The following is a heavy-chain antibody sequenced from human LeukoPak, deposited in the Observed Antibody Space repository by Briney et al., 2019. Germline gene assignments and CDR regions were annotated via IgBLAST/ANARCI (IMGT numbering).Heavy chain of an antibody. Sequence: GGSLRLSCAASGFTFSSYAMSWVRQAPGKGLEWVSVIYSGGSTYYADSVKGRFTISRDNSKNTLYLQMNSLRAEDTAVYYCASTAGIVVVPAAMPWYYYGMDVWGQGTTVTVSS. CDR1: GFTFSSYA. CDR3: ASTAGIVVVPAAMPWYYYGMDV. CDR2: IYSGGST. J-gene: IGHJ6*02. D-gene: IGHD2-2*01. V-gene: IGHV3-53*01.